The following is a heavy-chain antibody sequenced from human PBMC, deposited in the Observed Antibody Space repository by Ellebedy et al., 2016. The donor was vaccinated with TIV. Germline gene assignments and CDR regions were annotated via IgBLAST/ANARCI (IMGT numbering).Heavy chain of an antibody. CDR3: ARQSGYSYGYHY. J-gene: IGHJ4*02. D-gene: IGHD5-18*01. V-gene: IGHV1-45*02. CDR2: ITPFNGNT. CDR1: GYTFTYRY. Sequence: SVKVSCXASGYTFTYRYLHWVRQAPGQALEWMGWITPFNGNTNYAQKFQDRVTITRDRSMSTAYMELSSLRSEDTAMYYCARQSGYSYGYHYWGQGTLVTVSS.